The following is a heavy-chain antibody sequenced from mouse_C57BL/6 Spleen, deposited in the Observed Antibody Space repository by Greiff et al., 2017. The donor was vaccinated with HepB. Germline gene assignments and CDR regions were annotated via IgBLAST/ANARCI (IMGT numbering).Heavy chain of an antibody. CDR3: AREGYYGSSWGYFDY. V-gene: IGHV5-4*01. Sequence: EVQLVESGGGLVKPGGSLKLSCAASGFTFSSYAMSWVRQTPEKRLEWVATISDGGSYTYYPDNVKGRFTISRDNAKNNLYLQMSHLKSEDTAMYYCAREGYYGSSWGYFDYWGQGTTLTVSS. CDR2: ISDGGSYT. CDR1: GFTFSSYA. D-gene: IGHD1-1*01. J-gene: IGHJ2*01.